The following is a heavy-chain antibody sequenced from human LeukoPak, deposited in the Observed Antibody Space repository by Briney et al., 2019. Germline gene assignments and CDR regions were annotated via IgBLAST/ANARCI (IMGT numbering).Heavy chain of an antibody. Sequence: GASVKVSCKASGGTFSSYAISWVRQAPGQGLEWMGGIIPIFGTANYAQKFQGRVTNTADESTSTAYMELSSLRSEDTAVYYCASARYCSSTSCYWFWFDPWGQGTLVTVSS. CDR2: IIPIFGTA. J-gene: IGHJ5*02. V-gene: IGHV1-69*13. CDR1: GGTFSSYA. D-gene: IGHD2-2*01. CDR3: ASARYCSSTSCYWFWFDP.